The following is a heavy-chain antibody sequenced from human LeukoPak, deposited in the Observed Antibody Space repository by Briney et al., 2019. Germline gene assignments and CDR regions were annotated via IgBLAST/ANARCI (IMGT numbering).Heavy chain of an antibody. CDR3: ARSTSGTFDY. CDR1: GFTFSIYS. Sequence: GGSLRLSCAASGFTFSIYSMNWVRQAPGKGLEWVSYITSDRRTISYTDPVKGRFTISRDNDKRLLYLQMDSLRAGDTAIYYCARSTSGTFDYWGQGMLVTVSS. CDR2: ITSDRRTI. J-gene: IGHJ4*02. V-gene: IGHV3-48*01. D-gene: IGHD6-13*01.